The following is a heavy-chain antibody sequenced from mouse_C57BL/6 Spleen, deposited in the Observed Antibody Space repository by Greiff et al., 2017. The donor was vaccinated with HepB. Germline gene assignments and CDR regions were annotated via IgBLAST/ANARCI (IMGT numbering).Heavy chain of an antibody. J-gene: IGHJ4*01. CDR1: GFTFTDYY. V-gene: IGHV7-3*01. CDR2: LRHKANGYTT. CDR3: ARYITSPDDAMDY. Sequence: EVKLVESGGGLVQPGGSLSLSCAASGFTFTDYYMSWVRQPPGEALEWLGFLRHKANGYTTEYSASVKGRFTISRDTSQGILYLHMNALSAEDSATYDCARYITSPDDAMDYWGQGTSVTVSS.